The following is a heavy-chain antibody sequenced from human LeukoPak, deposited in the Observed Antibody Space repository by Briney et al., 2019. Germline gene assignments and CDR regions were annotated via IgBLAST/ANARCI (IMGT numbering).Heavy chain of an antibody. D-gene: IGHD3-10*01. CDR1: GFTFSSYA. CDR3: AKGNDYYGSGSFDY. J-gene: IGHJ4*02. V-gene: IGHV3-23*01. Sequence: PGGSLRLSCAASGFTFSSYAISWVRQAPGKGLEWVSAISGSGGSTYYADSVKGRFTISRDNSKNTLYLQMNSLRAEDTAVYYCAKGNDYYGSGSFDYWGQGTLVTVSS. CDR2: ISGSGGST.